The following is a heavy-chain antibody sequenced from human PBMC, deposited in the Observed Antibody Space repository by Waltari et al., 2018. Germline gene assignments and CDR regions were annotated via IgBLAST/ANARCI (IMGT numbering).Heavy chain of an antibody. CDR3: VRLEDCTGPGGNCYSGAPFAVDV. J-gene: IGHJ6*02. D-gene: IGHD2-8*02. CDR1: GGSLRGYY. V-gene: IGHV4-34*01. CDR2: INHSPNS. Sequence: QVHLQQWGAGLLRPSETLSLICAVYGGSLRGYYWGWIRQPPGKGLEWIGEINHSPNSNYNPFLRSRVHMSIDTSQNQFSLQLTSVTAADTGVYYCVRLEDCTGPGGNCYSGAPFAVDVWGQGTTVTVPS.